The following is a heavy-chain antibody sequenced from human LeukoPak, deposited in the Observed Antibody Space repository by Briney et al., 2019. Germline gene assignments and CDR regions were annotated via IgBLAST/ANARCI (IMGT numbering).Heavy chain of an antibody. CDR3: AALYGDYGVIDY. CDR1: GGSISSGGYY. D-gene: IGHD4-17*01. V-gene: IGHV4-31*03. CDR2: IYYTGST. Sequence: SETLSLTCTVSGGSISSGGYYWTWIRQHPGKGLEWIGYIYYTGSTYYNPSLKSRLSISVDTSKNQFSLKLSSVTAADTAVYYCAALYGDYGVIDYWGQGTLVTVPS. J-gene: IGHJ4*02.